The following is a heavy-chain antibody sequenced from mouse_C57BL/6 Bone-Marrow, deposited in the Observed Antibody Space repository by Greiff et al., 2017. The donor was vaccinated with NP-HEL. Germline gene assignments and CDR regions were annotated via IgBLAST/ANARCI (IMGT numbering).Heavy chain of an antibody. D-gene: IGHD1-3*01. Sequence: VQRVESGAELVRPGASVTLSCKASGYTFTDYEMHWVKQTPVHGLEWIGAIDPETGGPAYNQKFKGKAILTADKSSSTAYMELRSLTSEDSAVYYCTPLTTWFAYWGQGTLVTVSA. V-gene: IGHV1-15*01. CDR1: GYTFTDYE. CDR2: IDPETGGP. CDR3: TPLTTWFAY. J-gene: IGHJ3*01.